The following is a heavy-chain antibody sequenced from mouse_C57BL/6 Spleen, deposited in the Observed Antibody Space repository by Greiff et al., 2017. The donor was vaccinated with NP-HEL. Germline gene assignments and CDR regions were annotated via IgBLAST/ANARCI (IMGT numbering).Heavy chain of an antibody. D-gene: IGHD2-3*01. CDR2: IDPEAGDT. V-gene: IGHV14-1*01. Sequence: EVQLQQSGAELVRPGASVKLSCTASGFNITDYYMHWVKQRPEQGLEWIGRIDPEAGDTESAPKFQGKATMTADTSSNTAYLQLSSLTSEDTAVYYYTKGMGTGDFDYWGQGTTLTVSS. CDR3: TKGMGTGDFDY. CDR1: GFNITDYY. J-gene: IGHJ2*01.